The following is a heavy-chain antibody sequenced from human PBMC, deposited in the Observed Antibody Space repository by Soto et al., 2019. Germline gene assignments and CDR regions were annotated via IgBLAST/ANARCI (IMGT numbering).Heavy chain of an antibody. CDR2: ISYDGANK. Sequence: QVQLVESGGGVVQPGRTLRLSCAASGFTFSSYGIHWVRQAPGKGLEWVALISYDGANKYYADSVKGRFTISRDNSKNTLYLQMNSLRPEDTAVYYCPKPYCIFNSCLDNWFDPWGQGTLVTVSS. CDR3: PKPYCIFNSCLDNWFDP. D-gene: IGHD3-3*01. V-gene: IGHV3-30*18. CDR1: GFTFSSYG. J-gene: IGHJ5*02.